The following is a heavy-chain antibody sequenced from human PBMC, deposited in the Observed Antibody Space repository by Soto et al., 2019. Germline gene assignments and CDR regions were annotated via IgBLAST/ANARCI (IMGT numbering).Heavy chain of an antibody. CDR1: GFTFSSYA. J-gene: IGHJ5*02. Sequence: GGSLRLSCAASGFTFSSYAMNWVRQAPGKGLEWVSGLSGSGSSTYYAATAKGRFTISRDNSKNILYLQVNNLRAEDTAVYYCAKAYSNGWYDHWGQGTLVTVSS. CDR3: AKAYSNGWYDH. V-gene: IGHV3-23*01. CDR2: LSGSGSST. D-gene: IGHD6-19*01.